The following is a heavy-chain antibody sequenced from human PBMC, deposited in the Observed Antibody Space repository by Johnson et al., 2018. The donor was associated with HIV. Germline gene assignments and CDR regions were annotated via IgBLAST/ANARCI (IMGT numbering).Heavy chain of an antibody. CDR3: ARAPAWLRGFDI. CDR1: GFTVSTNY. CDR2: IYSGDTT. V-gene: IGHV3-53*01. Sequence: VQLVESGGGLIQPGGSLRLSCAASGFTVSTNYMSWVRQAPGKGLEWVSIIYSGDTTYYADSVTGRFTISRDNSKNPLYLQMNRLTVEDTALYYCARAPAWLRGFDIWGQGTMVTVSS. D-gene: IGHD5-24*01. J-gene: IGHJ3*02.